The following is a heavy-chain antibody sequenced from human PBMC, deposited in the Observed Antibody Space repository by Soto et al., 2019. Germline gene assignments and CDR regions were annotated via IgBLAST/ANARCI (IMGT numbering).Heavy chain of an antibody. CDR2: ISGGGDAA. CDR3: ARKIMGSTNRPNYWYFNL. CDR1: GCTFINYA. D-gene: IGHD3-16*01. J-gene: IGHJ2*01. V-gene: IGHV3-23*01. Sequence: EVQVLESGGGLVQPGGSLRLSCAGSGCTFINYAINWFRHAPGKGLEWVSSISGGGDAAFFPDSVRGRFTIFRDNSKNTVTLQMNSLGVDDTAVYYCARKIMGSTNRPNYWYFNLWGRGTLVTVSS.